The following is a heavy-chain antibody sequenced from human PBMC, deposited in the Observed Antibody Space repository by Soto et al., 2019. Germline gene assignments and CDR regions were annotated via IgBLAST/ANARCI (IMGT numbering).Heavy chain of an antibody. D-gene: IGHD3-10*01. CDR3: ARSSTLITEDAQVGDFDY. Sequence: GSGPTLVNPTQTLTLTCTFSGFSLTTDGVGVGWVRQPPGEALEWLALIYWDDDERYSPSLKTRLTITKDTSKNQVVLIMTNMDPVDSATYYCARSSTLITEDAQVGDFDYWGQGNLVTVSS. J-gene: IGHJ4*02. V-gene: IGHV2-5*02. CDR2: IYWDDDE. CDR1: GFSLTTDGVG.